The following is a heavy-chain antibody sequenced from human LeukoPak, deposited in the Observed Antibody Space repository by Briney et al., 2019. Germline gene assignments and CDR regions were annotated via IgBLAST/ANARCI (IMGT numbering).Heavy chain of an antibody. D-gene: IGHD3-10*01. V-gene: IGHV7-4-1*02. Sequence: ASVKVSCKASGYTFTSYAMNWVRQAPGQGLEWMGWINTNTGNPTYAQGFTGRFVFSLDTSVSTAYLQISSLKAEDTAVYYCARDPHMVRGVIITGWFDPWGQGTLVTVSS. CDR1: GYTFTSYA. CDR3: ARDPHMVRGVIITGWFDP. CDR2: INTNTGNP. J-gene: IGHJ5*02.